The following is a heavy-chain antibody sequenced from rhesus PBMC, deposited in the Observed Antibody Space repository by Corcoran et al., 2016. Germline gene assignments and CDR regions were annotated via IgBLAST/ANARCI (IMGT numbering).Heavy chain of an antibody. J-gene: IGHJ4*01. CDR3: ARPYSGSWTLFDY. V-gene: IGHV4-169*01. Sequence: QLQLQESGPGLVKPSETLSVTCAVSGGSISSSYWSWLRQAPGKGLAWFGYIYGSGSSTNYNPPLQSRVTLSVDTSKNQLSLKLSSVTTADTAVYYCARPYSGSWTLFDYWGQGVLVTVSS. CDR2: IYGSGSST. CDR1: GGSISSSY. D-gene: IGHD6-25*01.